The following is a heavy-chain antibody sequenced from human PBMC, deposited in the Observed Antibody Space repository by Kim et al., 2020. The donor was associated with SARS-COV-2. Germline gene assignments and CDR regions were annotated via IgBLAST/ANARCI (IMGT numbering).Heavy chain of an antibody. D-gene: IGHD3-16*01. V-gene: IGHV3-21*01. CDR3: ARGKAYFDY. J-gene: IGHJ4*02. CDR2: SYS. Sequence: SYSYYADSVKGRFTISRDNAKNSLYLQMNSLRAEDTAVYYCARGKAYFDYWGQGTLVTVSS.